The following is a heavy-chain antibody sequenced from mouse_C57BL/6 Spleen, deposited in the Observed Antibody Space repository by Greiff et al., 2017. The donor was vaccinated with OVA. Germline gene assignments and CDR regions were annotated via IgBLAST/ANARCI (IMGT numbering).Heavy chain of an antibody. J-gene: IGHJ2*01. CDR2: IDPENGDT. Sequence: EVQLQQSGAELVRPGASVKLSCTASGFNIKDDYMHWVKKRPEQGLEWIGWIDPENGDTEYASKFQGKATITADTSSNTAYLQLSSLTSEDTAVYYCTTGDDGTGFDYWGQGTTLTVSS. CDR3: TTGDDGTGFDY. D-gene: IGHD2-3*01. V-gene: IGHV14-4*01. CDR1: GFNIKDDY.